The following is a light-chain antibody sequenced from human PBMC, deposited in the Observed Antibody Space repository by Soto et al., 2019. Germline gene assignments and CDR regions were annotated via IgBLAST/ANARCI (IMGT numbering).Light chain of an antibody. V-gene: IGKV3D-20*02. J-gene: IGKJ5*01. CDR1: QSLSSSY. Sequence: EIVLTQSPATLSLSPGERATLSCGASQSLSSSYLAWYQQKPGLAPRLLIYDASSRATGIPDRFSGSGSGTDFTLTISRLEPEDFAVYYCQQRSSWPITFGQGTRLEIK. CDR3: QQRSSWPIT. CDR2: DAS.